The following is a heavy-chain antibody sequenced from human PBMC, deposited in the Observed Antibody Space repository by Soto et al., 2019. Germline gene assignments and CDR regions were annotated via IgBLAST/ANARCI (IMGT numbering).Heavy chain of an antibody. D-gene: IGHD6-19*01. J-gene: IGHJ4*02. CDR3: ARDRRSSGPFDY. V-gene: IGHV3-7*01. CDR2: ISQDGNEK. CDR1: GFAVSTYW. Sequence: EVQLVESGGGLVQPGGSLRLSCAASGFAVSTYWMRWVRQAPGKGPEWVAIISQDGNEKYYVDSVKGRFTIARDNAKYSLYLQMNSLRADDTSMYYCARDRRSSGPFDYWGQGTRVTVSS.